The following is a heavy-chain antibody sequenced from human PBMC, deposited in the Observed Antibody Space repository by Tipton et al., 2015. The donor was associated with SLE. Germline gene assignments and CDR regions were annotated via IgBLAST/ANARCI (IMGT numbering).Heavy chain of an antibody. J-gene: IGHJ4*02. CDR3: TRLPGGSGGDYFDY. Sequence: TLSLTCTVSGGSIITSVYYWGWIRQPPGKGLEWIGSIYFSGSTYYNPSLKSRVTISVDTSKNQFSLRLGSVTAADTAVYYCTRLPGGSGGDYFDYWGQGTLVTVSS. CDR1: GGSIITSVYY. CDR2: IYFSGST. D-gene: IGHD3-16*01. V-gene: IGHV4-39*01.